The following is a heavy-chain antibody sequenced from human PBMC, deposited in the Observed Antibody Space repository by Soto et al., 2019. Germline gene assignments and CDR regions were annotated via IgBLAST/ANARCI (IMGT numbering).Heavy chain of an antibody. V-gene: IGHV1-8*01. CDR1: GYSFTSLD. CDR3: ARGVSAGVDY. Sequence: ASVKVSCKASGYSFTSLDINWVRQTAGQGLEWMGWMQPSTGRTGYAQKFQRRVTMTRDTSINTAYMELTTLTSDDTAFYYCARGVSAGVDYWGQGTLVTVSS. CDR2: MQPSTGRT. J-gene: IGHJ4*02. D-gene: IGHD1-26*01.